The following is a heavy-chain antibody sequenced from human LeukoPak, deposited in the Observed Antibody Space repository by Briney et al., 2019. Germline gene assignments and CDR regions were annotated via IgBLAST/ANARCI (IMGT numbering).Heavy chain of an antibody. V-gene: IGHV1-2*02. CDR3: AREHSSSSGKVFDY. CDR1: GYTFPGYY. Sequence: ASVKVSCKAPGYTFPGYYMHWVRQAPGQGLEWMGWINPNSGGTNYAQKFQGRVTMTRDTSISTAYMELSRLRSDDTAVYYCAREHSSSSGKVFDYWGQGTLVTVPS. J-gene: IGHJ4*02. D-gene: IGHD6-6*01. CDR2: INPNSGGT.